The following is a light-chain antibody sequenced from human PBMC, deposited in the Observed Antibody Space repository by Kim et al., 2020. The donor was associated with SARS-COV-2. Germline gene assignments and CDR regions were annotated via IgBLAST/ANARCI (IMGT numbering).Light chain of an antibody. Sequence: MSPGERVTLSCSASQTVTSNLAGYQQKPGQAPRLLIYGASTRATDVPARFSGSGSGTGFTLIINSLQSEDFAVYYCQQYHNWPLTFGGGTKVDIK. CDR3: QQYHNWPLT. CDR2: GAS. J-gene: IGKJ4*01. V-gene: IGKV3D-15*01. CDR1: QTVTSN.